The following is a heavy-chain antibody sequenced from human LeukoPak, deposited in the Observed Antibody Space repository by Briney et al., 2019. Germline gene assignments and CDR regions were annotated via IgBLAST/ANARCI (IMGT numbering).Heavy chain of an antibody. CDR1: GAPLTSYY. Sequence: KPSETLSLTCSVSGAPLTSYYWNWIRQPAGKGLEWIGRYASGTTTHNPSLKGQLTMSIDTSKNQVYLKLTSVTAADTAVYYCATGDHSFDNWGQGTLVTV. CDR2: YASGTT. CDR3: ATGDHSFDN. D-gene: IGHD7-27*01. J-gene: IGHJ4*02. V-gene: IGHV4-4*07.